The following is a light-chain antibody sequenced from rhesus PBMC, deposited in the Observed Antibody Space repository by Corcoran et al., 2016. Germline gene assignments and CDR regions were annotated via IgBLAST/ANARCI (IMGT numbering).Light chain of an antibody. CDR2: DAS. CDR3: QQESNWPLT. CDR1: QSVSSN. J-gene: IGKJ4*01. V-gene: IGKV3-35*01. Sequence: EIVMTQSPATLSLSPGERATLSCRASQSVSSNLAWYQQKPGQPPRLLIYDASNRATGIPDRFSGSGAGTDFILTISSREPEDVGVYYCQQESNWPLTFGGGTKVEIK.